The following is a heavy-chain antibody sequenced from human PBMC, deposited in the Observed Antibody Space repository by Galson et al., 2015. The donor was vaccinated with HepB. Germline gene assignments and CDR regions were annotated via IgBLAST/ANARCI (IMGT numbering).Heavy chain of an antibody. CDR2: INAGNGNT. J-gene: IGHJ6*02. CDR1: GYTFTSYA. V-gene: IGHV1-3*01. D-gene: IGHD3-10*01. Sequence: SVKVSCKASGYTFTSYAMHWVRQAPGQRLEWMGWINAGNGNTKYSQKFQGRVTITRDTSASTAYMELSSLRSEDTAVYYCARDMVRGVISYYYYGMDVWGQGTTVTVSS. CDR3: ARDMVRGVISYYYYGMDV.